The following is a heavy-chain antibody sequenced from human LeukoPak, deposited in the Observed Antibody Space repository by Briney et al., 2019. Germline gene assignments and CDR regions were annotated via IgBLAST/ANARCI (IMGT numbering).Heavy chain of an antibody. CDR3: ARDGLLGIVGAIFDY. CDR2: ISAYNGNT. D-gene: IGHD1-26*01. J-gene: IGHJ4*02. CDR1: GGTFSSYA. V-gene: IGHV1-18*01. Sequence: ASVKVSCKASGGTFSSYAISWVRQAPGQGLEWMGWISAYNGNTNYAQKLQGRVTMTTDTSTSTAYMELRSLRSDDTAVYYCARDGLLGIVGAIFDYWGQGTLVTVSS.